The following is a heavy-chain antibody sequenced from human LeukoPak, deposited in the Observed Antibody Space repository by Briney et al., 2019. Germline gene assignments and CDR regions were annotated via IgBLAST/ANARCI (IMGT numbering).Heavy chain of an antibody. CDR2: MNPNSGNT. J-gene: IGHJ4*02. V-gene: IGHV1-8*01. CDR1: GYTFTSYD. D-gene: IGHD1-26*01. Sequence: GASVKVSCKASGYTFTSYDINWVRQATGQGLEWMGWMNPNSGNTGYAQKFQGRVTMTRNTSISTAYMELSSLRSEDTAVYYCARRDRQAGGSYGNWGQGTLVTVSS. CDR3: ARRDRQAGGSYGN.